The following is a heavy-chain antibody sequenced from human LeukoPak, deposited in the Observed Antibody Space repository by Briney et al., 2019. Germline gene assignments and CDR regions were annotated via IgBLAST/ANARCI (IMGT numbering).Heavy chain of an antibody. J-gene: IGHJ4*02. D-gene: IGHD1-26*01. CDR2: IYPGDSET. CDR1: GYSLTKFW. Sequence: GSLKISRKGSGYSLTKFWIGSVRQMPGKSLEWMGVIYPGDSETRYSPSFQGQVTISADKSISTAYLQWSSLKASATAMYYCARLGGGFDFWGQGTLVTVSS. CDR3: ARLGGGFDF. V-gene: IGHV5-51*01.